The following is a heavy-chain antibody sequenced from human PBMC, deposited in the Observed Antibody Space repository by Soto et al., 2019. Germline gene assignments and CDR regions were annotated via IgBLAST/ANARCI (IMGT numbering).Heavy chain of an antibody. CDR3: AKTHSGVSTYNWFDP. V-gene: IGHV4-59*08. CDR1: GGSISSYY. CDR2: IYYSGIT. J-gene: IGHJ5*02. D-gene: IGHD4-17*01. Sequence: SETLSLTCTVSGGSISSYYWSWIRQPPGKGLEWIGYIYYSGITDYNPSLKSRVTLSVETSKNQFSMRVTSVTAADTAVYYCAKTHSGVSTYNWFDPWGQGTLVTVSS.